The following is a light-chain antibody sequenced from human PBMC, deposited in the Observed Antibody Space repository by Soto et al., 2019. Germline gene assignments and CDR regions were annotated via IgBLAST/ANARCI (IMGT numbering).Light chain of an antibody. J-gene: IGKJ1*01. CDR2: GAS. Sequence: DIVLTQSPATLSLSPGERATLSCRASQSVRGYLAWYQQKPGQAPRLLMYGASTRATGIPARFSGSGSGTDFTLTISRLEPEDFAVYYCQQYGSSGTFGQGTKVDIK. CDR3: QQYGSSGT. V-gene: IGKV3-20*01. CDR1: QSVRGY.